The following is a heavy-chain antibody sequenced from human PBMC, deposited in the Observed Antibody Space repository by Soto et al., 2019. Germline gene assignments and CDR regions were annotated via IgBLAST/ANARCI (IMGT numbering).Heavy chain of an antibody. CDR2: IYHSGST. D-gene: IGHD3-22*01. J-gene: IGHJ4*02. V-gene: IGHV4-30-2*01. CDR3: ARVRHYYYDSSGYLPFFFDY. Sequence: SETLSLTCAVSGGSISSGGYSWIWIRQPPGKVLDWIGYIYHSGSTYYNPSLKSRVTISVDRSKNQFSLKLSSVTAADTAVYYCARVRHYYYDSSGYLPFFFDYWGQGTLVTVSS. CDR1: GGSISSGGYS.